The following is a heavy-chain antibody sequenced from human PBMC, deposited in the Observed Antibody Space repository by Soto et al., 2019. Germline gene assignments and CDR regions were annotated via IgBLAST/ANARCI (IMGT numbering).Heavy chain of an antibody. CDR2: IHYRGST. CDR1: CGSITGAYY. V-gene: IGHV4-31*03. D-gene: IGHD2-15*01. CDR3: ARVRDSFGLDV. Sequence: LSLTCRLSCGSITGAYYWNWIRQHPGKGLEWIGSIHYRGSTYYNPSLKTRITISLDRSNNQFSLNLSSVTAADTAVYYCARVRDSFGLDVWGQGTTVTVSS. J-gene: IGHJ6*02.